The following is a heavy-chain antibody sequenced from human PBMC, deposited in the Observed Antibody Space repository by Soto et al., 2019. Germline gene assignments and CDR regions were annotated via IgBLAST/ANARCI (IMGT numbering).Heavy chain of an antibody. CDR2: IYYSGST. Sequence: SETLSLTCTVSGGSISSSSYYWGWIRQPPGKGLEWIGSIYYSGSTYYNPSLKSRVTISVDTSKNQFSLKLSPVTAADTAVYYCARVYYYDSSGYWYYFDYWGQGTLVTVS. J-gene: IGHJ4*02. V-gene: IGHV4-39*01. D-gene: IGHD3-22*01. CDR1: GGSISSSSYY. CDR3: ARVYYYDSSGYWYYFDY.